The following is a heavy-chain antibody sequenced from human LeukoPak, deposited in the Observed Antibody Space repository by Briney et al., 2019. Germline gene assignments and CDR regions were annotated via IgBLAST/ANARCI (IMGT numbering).Heavy chain of an antibody. CDR3: ARHLSPRTNWFDP. J-gene: IGHJ5*02. D-gene: IGHD2/OR15-2a*01. CDR2: IYYSGST. Sequence: SETLSLTCTVSGGSISSGGYYWSWIRQHPGKGLEWIGYIYYSGSTNYNPSLKSRVTISVDTSKNQFSLKLSSVTAADTAVYYCARHLSPRTNWFDPWGQGTLVTVSS. V-gene: IGHV4-61*08. CDR1: GGSISSGGYY.